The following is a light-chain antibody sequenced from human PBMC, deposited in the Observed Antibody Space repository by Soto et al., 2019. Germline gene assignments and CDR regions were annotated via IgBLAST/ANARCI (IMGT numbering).Light chain of an antibody. V-gene: IGKV3-11*01. CDR3: HQRHYKTSWT. J-gene: IGKJ1*01. CDR1: ESIGLA. CDR2: DAS. Sequence: EIVYTQSPSTLFVSTGERATLSCRASESIGLAIAWYQHKRGQAPMLLIFDASQRSTGIPARFRCSGTGTDFALPISIRDPQSFAVYDYHQRHYKTSWTFGQGTKVDIK.